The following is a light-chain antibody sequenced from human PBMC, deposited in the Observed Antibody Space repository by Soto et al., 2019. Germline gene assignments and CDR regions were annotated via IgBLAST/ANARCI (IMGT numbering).Light chain of an antibody. Sequence: QSVLTQPASVSGSPGQSITVSCTGTSSDLGAYTYVSWYQQHPGKAPKLIIHDVSNRPSGVSNRFSGSKSGNSASLTISGLQAEDEADYYCSSYTSSGTYVFGSGT. V-gene: IGLV2-14*03. CDR2: DVS. CDR1: SSDLGAYTY. J-gene: IGLJ1*01. CDR3: SSYTSSGTYV.